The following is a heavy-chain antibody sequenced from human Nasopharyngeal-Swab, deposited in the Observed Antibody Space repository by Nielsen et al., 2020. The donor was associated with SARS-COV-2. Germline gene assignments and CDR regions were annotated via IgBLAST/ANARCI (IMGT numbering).Heavy chain of an antibody. CDR3: TTVLE. Sequence: GESLKISCAASGFIFSQTWMNWVRQAPGKGLEWVGRIKSKNVGGTTDYAASVKGRFVISRDDSKKVLYLQVNSLNTEDTGIYYCTTVLEWGQGTLVSVSS. J-gene: IGHJ4*02. V-gene: IGHV3-15*01. CDR2: IKSKNVGGTT. CDR1: GFIFSQTW.